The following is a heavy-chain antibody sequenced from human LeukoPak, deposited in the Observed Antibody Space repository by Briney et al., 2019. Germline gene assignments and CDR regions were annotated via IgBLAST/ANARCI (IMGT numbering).Heavy chain of an antibody. V-gene: IGHV3-74*01. CDR1: GFTFSSYW. Sequence: GGSLRLSCAASGFTFSSYWMHWVRQAPGKGLVWVSRISPDGSTTGHADSVKGRFTTSRDNAKNSLYLQMNSLRAEDTALYYCAKDRYSRGTGFDYWGQGTLVTASS. CDR2: ISPDGSTT. D-gene: IGHD5-18*01. CDR3: AKDRYSRGTGFDY. J-gene: IGHJ4*02.